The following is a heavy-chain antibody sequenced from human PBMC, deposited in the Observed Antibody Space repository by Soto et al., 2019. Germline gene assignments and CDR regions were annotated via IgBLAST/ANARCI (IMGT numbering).Heavy chain of an antibody. CDR1: GGSISGGGYY. V-gene: IGHV4-31*03. J-gene: IGHJ4*02. D-gene: IGHD3-10*01. CDR2: IYYSGST. CDR3: ARVRDSVGISVQALFAY. Sequence: TLSLTCTVSGGSISGGGYYWTWIRQHPGKGLKWIGYIYYSGSTYYNPSLKSRVTISIDTSKNQFSLKLTSVTAADTAVYYCARVRDSVGISVQALFAYWGQGTLVTVSS.